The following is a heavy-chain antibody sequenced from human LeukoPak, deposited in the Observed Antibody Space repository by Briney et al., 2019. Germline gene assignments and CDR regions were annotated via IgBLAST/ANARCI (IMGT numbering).Heavy chain of an antibody. CDR3: LVLLWFGETYGNWFDP. D-gene: IGHD3-10*01. CDR2: ISGYNGNT. CDR1: GYTFTSYD. J-gene: IGHJ5*02. V-gene: IGHV1-18*01. Sequence: ASVKVSCKASGYTFTSYDISWVRQAPGQGLEWMGWISGYNGNTNYAQKFQGRVTMTTETSTSTAYMGLRSLRSDDTAVYYCLVLLWFGETYGNWFDPWGQGTLVTVSS.